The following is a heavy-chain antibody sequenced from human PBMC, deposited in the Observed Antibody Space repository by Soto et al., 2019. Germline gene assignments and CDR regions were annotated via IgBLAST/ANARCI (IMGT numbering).Heavy chain of an antibody. CDR1: GGTFSSYA. J-gene: IGHJ6*02. CDR2: IIPISGTA. CDR3: PRSQGSSTSLEIYYYYYYGMDV. D-gene: IGHD2-2*01. Sequence: QVQLVQSGAEVKKPGSSVKVSCKASGGTFSSYAISWVRQAPGQGLEWMGGIIPISGTANYAQKFQGRVTITADESTSTAYMELSRLRSEDTAVYYCPRSQGSSTSLEIYYYYYYGMDVWGQGTTVTVSS. V-gene: IGHV1-69*01.